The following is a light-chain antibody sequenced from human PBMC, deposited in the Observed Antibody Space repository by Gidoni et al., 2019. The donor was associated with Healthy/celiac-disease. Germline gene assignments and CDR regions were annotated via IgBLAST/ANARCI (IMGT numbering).Light chain of an antibody. Sequence: QSVLTQPPSVSGAPGQRVTLSCTGSSSNMGAGYDVHGYQQLPGTAPKPLIYGNSNRPSGVPDRFSGSKSGTSASLAITGLQAEDEADYYCQSYDSSLSGWVFGGGTKLTVL. CDR2: GNS. CDR1: SSNMGAGYD. J-gene: IGLJ2*01. V-gene: IGLV1-40*01. CDR3: QSYDSSLSGWV.